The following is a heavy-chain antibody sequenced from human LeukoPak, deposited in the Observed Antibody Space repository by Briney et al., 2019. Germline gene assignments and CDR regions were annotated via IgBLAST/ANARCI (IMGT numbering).Heavy chain of an antibody. CDR2: IIPIFGTA. J-gene: IGHJ4*01. CDR1: GGTFSSYA. D-gene: IGHD6-13*01. CDR3: ASGSSWYGGNDY. Sequence: SVKVSCKASGGTFSSYAISWVRQAPGQGLEWMGGIIPIFGTANYAQKFQGRVTITADESTSTAYMELSSLRSEDTAVYYCASGSSWYGGNDYWGQEPWSPSPQ. V-gene: IGHV1-69*13.